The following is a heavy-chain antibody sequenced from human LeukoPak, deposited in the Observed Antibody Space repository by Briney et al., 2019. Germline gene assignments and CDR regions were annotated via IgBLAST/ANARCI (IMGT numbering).Heavy chain of an antibody. CDR3: ASGGSGTYFDY. D-gene: IGHD3-10*01. J-gene: IGHJ4*02. CDR2: IIPILGIA. CDR1: GGTFISYA. V-gene: IGHV1-69*04. Sequence: GASVKVSCKASGGTFISYAISWVRQAPGQGLEWMGRIIPILGIANYAQKFQGRVTITADKSTSTAYMELSSLRSEDTAVYYCASGGSGTYFDYWGQGTLVTVSS.